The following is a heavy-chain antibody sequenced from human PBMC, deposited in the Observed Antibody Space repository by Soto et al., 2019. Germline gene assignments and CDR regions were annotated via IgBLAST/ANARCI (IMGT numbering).Heavy chain of an antibody. CDR1: GFTFSTSC. CDR3: AKSEDTNYHFDY. V-gene: IGHV3-74*03. Sequence: EVQLVESGGGLAPPGGSLRLSCAASGFTFSTSCMHWVRQPPGKGLVWLSRIDRDGSRTTYADSVKGRFTISRDNAKNTLYLQMDSLRGEDTGVYYCAKSEDTNYHFDYWGQGTLVTVSS. D-gene: IGHD1-7*01. J-gene: IGHJ4*02. CDR2: IDRDGSRT.